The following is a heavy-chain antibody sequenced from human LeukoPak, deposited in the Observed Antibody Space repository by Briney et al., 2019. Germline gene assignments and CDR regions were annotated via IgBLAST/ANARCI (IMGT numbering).Heavy chain of an antibody. Sequence: GGSLRLSCAASAFTFRSYTMSWVRQAPGKGLEWVSAISNSGGSTYYADSVKGRFTISRDNSKNTLYLQMNSLRAEDTAVYYCAKAGYVSWAYQLSHIDYWGQGTLVTVSS. CDR1: AFTFRSYT. CDR3: AKAGYVSWAYQLSHIDY. J-gene: IGHJ4*02. CDR2: ISNSGGST. V-gene: IGHV3-23*01. D-gene: IGHD2-2*03.